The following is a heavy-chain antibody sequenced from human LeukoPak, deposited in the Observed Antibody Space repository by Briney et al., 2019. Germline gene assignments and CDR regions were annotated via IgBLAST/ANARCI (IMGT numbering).Heavy chain of an antibody. CDR1: GFNFNAAW. Sequence: RGSLRLSCAASGFNFNAAWMSWVRQTPGKGLEWIGRLKSKGSGGTTDYAAPVKGRFAISRDDSKNTLYLQMNSLKIEDTAVYFCSWEMDGSFGRRLENWGQGTLVTVAS. D-gene: IGHD3-10*01. J-gene: IGHJ4*02. V-gene: IGHV3-15*01. CDR3: SWEMDGSFGRRLEN. CDR2: LKSKGSGGTT.